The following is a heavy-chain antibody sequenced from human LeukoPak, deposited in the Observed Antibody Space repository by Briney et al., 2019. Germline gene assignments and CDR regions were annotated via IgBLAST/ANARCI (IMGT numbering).Heavy chain of an antibody. CDR2: IKQDGSEK. D-gene: IGHD1-14*01. Sequence: PGGSLRLSCAASGVTFSSYWMSWVCQAPGKGLEWVANIKQDGSEKYYVDSVKGRFTISRDNAKNSLYLQMNSLRAEDTAVYYCARAHRDYYDYWGQGALVTVSS. V-gene: IGHV3-7*03. J-gene: IGHJ4*02. CDR3: ARAHRDYYDY. CDR1: GVTFSSYW.